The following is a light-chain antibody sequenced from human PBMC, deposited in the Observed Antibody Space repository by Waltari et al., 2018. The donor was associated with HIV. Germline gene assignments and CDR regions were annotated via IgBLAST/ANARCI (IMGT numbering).Light chain of an antibody. CDR3: QQYSDSPIN. V-gene: IGKV3-20*01. J-gene: IGKJ5*01. CDR1: QSVNSNY. CDR2: VAS. Sequence: EIVLTQSPGTLSLSPGERATLSCRASQSVNSNYLAWYQQKPGQAPRLLIYVASSRATGTHDSSSSRSSGTDFPLIISRLDHEDFAVYYCQQYSDSPINFGQGTRLEIK.